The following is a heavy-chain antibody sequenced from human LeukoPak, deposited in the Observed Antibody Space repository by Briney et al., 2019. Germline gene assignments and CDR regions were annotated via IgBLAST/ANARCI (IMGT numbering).Heavy chain of an antibody. V-gene: IGHV5-51*01. Sequence: GESLKISCKGSGYSFTNYWIGWGRQMPGKGLEWMGIIYPGDSETRYSPSFQGQVTISADKSISTAYLQWSSLKASDTAMYYCARRRDLYSGSYYPFDYWGQGTLVTVSS. J-gene: IGHJ4*02. CDR3: ARRRDLYSGSYYPFDY. D-gene: IGHD1-26*01. CDR2: IYPGDSET. CDR1: GYSFTNYW.